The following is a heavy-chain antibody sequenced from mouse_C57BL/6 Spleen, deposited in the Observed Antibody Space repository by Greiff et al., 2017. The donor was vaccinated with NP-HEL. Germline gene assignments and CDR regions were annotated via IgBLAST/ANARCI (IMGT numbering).Heavy chain of an antibody. CDR3: AREGNYRWYFDV. V-gene: IGHV1-69*01. Sequence: VQLQQPGAELVMPGASVKLSCKASGYTFTSYWMHWVKQRPGQGLEWIGGIDPSDSYTNYNRKFKGKSTLTVDKSSSTAYMQLSSLTSEDSAVYYCAREGNYRWYFDVWGTGTTVTVSS. CDR2: IDPSDSYT. CDR1: GYTFTSYW. D-gene: IGHD2-1*01. J-gene: IGHJ1*03.